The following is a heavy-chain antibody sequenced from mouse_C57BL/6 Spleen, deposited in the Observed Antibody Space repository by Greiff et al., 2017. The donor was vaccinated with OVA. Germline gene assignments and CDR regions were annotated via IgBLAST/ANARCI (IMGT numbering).Heavy chain of an antibody. CDR3: ARGYYGRVGYWYFDV. CDR2: IYPGSGST. D-gene: IGHD1-1*01. CDR1: GYTFTSYW. V-gene: IGHV1-55*01. Sequence: QVQLQQPGAELVKPGASVKMSCKASGYTFTSYWITWVKQRPGQGLEWIGDIYPGSGSTNYNEKFKSKATLTVDTSSSTAYMQLSSLTSEDSAVYYCARGYYGRVGYWYFDVWGTGTTVTVSS. J-gene: IGHJ1*03.